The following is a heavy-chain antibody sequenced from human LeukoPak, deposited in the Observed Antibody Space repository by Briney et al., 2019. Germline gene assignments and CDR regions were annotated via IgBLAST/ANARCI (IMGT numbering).Heavy chain of an antibody. CDR2: IIPIFGTA. D-gene: IGHD3-10*01. J-gene: IGHJ4*02. CDR3: AAEARGGKVSLSDY. Sequence: SVKVSCKASGGTFSSYAISWVRQAPGQGLEWMGGIIPIFGTANYAQKFQGRVTITTDESTSTAYMELSSLRSEDTAVYYCAAEARGGKVSLSDYWGQGTLVTVSS. V-gene: IGHV1-69*05. CDR1: GGTFSSYA.